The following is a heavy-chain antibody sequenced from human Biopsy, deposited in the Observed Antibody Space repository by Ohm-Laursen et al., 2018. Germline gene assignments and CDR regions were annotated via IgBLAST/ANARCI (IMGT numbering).Heavy chain of an antibody. CDR1: GDSVSSGSFY. V-gene: IGHV4-61*01. CDR2: IYDRGSTA. CDR3: ARGMRSSGWPYFDS. Sequence: GTLSLTCTVSGDSVSSGSFYWTWIRQPPGQGLEYIGYIYDRGSTANYNPSPESRVTMSVDMPKNQFSLKLSPVTAADTAIYYCARGMRSSGWPYFDSWGQGTLVTVSS. J-gene: IGHJ4*02. D-gene: IGHD6-19*01.